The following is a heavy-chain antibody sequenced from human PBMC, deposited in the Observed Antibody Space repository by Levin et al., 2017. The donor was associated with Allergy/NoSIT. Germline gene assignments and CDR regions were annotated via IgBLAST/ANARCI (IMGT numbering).Heavy chain of an antibody. Sequence: SCTVSGGSISSGDYYWSWIRQPPGKGLEWIGYIYYSGSTYYNPSLKSRVTISVDTSKNQFSLKLSSVTAADTAVYYCARERRLVRGVISYPGHIDYWGQGTLVTVSS. CDR1: GGSISSGDYY. CDR3: ARERRLVRGVISYPGHIDY. V-gene: IGHV4-30-4*01. J-gene: IGHJ4*02. CDR2: IYYSGST. D-gene: IGHD3-10*01.